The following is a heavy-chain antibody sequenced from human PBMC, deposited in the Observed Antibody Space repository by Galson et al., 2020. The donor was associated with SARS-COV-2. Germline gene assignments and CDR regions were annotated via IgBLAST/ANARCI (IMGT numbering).Heavy chain of an antibody. CDR1: GYSVSTTNY. D-gene: IGHD3-22*01. J-gene: IGHJ2*01. V-gene: IGHV4-38-2*01. CDR3: ARQGVNMIVLVTVPGWFFDL. CDR2: IYPNGRT. Sequence: SETLSLTCAVSGYSVSTTNYWGWVRLAPGKGLEWIGSIYPNGRTYYNPSLESRVTISVDTSMNHFSLTLASVTADTALYYCARQGVNMIVLVTVPGWFFDLWGRGTLVTVSS.